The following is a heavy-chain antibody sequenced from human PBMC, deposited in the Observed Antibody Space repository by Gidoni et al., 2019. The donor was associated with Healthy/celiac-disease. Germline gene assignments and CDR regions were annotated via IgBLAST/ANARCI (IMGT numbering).Heavy chain of an antibody. V-gene: IGHV1-2*05. CDR3: ARGASITMVRGAWGAYFDY. D-gene: IGHD3-10*01. J-gene: IGHJ4*02. CDR2: INPNSGGP. CDR1: GYTFTGYY. Sequence: QVQLVQSGAEVKKPGASVKVSCKASGYTFTGYYMHWVRQAPGQGLEWMGRINPNSGGPNYAQKFQGRVTMTRDTSISTAYMELSRLRSDDTVVYYCARGASITMVRGAWGAYFDYWGQGTLVTVSS.